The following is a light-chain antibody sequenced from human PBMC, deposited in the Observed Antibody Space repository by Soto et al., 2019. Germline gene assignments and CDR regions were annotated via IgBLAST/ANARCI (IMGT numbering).Light chain of an antibody. V-gene: IGKV1-5*01. J-gene: IGKJ1*01. CDR2: DAS. CDR3: QQYNSYSPT. CDR1: QSISSW. Sequence: DIQMTQSPSTLSASVGDRVTITCRASQSISSWLDWYQQKPGKAPKLLIYDASRLESGVPSRFSGSGSGTEFTLTISSLQPDDFATYNCQQYNSYSPTFGQGTKVEIK.